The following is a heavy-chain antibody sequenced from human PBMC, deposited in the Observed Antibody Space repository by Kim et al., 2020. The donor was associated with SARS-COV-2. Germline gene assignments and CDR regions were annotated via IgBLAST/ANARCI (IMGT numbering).Heavy chain of an antibody. CDR1: GYSFTSYW. CDR3: ARTPTYSSSTPESLTYYYYDYGMDV. D-gene: IGHD6-13*01. CDR2: IYPGDSDT. J-gene: IGHJ6*02. Sequence: GESLKISCKGSGYSFTSYWIGWVRQMPGKGLEWMGIIYPGDSDTRYSPSFQGQVTISADKSISTAYLQWSSLKASDTAMYYCARTPTYSSSTPESLTYYYYDYGMDVWGQGTTVTVSS. V-gene: IGHV5-51*01.